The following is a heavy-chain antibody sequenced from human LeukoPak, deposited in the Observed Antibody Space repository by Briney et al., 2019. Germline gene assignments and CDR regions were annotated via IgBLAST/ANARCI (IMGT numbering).Heavy chain of an antibody. Sequence: SGGSLRLSCAASGFTFDDYGMSWVRQAPGKGLEWVSGINWNGGSTGYADSVKGRFTISRDNAKNSLYLQMNSLRAEDTALYYCARDISPEKGQQLANWGQGTQVTVSS. CDR3: ARDISPEKGQQLAN. D-gene: IGHD6-13*01. CDR1: GFTFDDYG. CDR2: INWNGGST. V-gene: IGHV3-20*04. J-gene: IGHJ4*02.